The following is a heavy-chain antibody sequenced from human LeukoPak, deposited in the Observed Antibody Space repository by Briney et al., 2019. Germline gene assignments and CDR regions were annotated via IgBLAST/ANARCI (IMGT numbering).Heavy chain of an antibody. V-gene: IGHV1-2*02. CDR1: GYTFTGYY. CDR2: TNPNSGGT. CDR3: ARDSIAAAGTEFDY. J-gene: IGHJ4*02. Sequence: ASVKVSCKASGYTFTGYYMHWVRQAPGQGLEWMGWTNPNSGGTNCAQKFQGRVTMTRDTSISTAYMELSRLRSDDTAVYYCARDSIAAAGTEFDYWGQGTLVTVSS. D-gene: IGHD6-13*01.